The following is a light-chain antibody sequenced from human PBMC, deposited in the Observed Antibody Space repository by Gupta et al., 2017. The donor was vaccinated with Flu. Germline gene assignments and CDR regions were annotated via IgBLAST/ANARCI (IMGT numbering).Light chain of an antibody. Sequence: QSALTQPAPASRSPGQSITTSCTGTSSDVGGYNYVSWYQQHPGKAPKLMIYEVSNRPSGVSNRFSGSKSGNTASLTISGLQAEDEADYYCSSYTSSSTHWVFGGGTKLTVL. V-gene: IGLV2-14*01. J-gene: IGLJ3*02. CDR1: SSDVGGYNY. CDR3: SSYTSSSTHWV. CDR2: EVS.